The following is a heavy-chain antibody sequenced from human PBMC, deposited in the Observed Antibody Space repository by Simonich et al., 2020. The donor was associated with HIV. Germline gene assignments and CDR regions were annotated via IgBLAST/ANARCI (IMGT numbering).Heavy chain of an antibody. D-gene: IGHD2-2*01. V-gene: IGHV4-34*01. CDR3: ARGFYQRLYYFDY. CDR1: GGSFSGYY. J-gene: IGHJ4*02. Sequence: QVQLQQWGAGLLKPSETLSLTCAVYGGSFSGYYWSWIRQPPGKGLERIGEINHSGSTNYNPSLKGRITISVHTSKNQFSLKLSSVTAADTAVYYCARGFYQRLYYFDYWGQGTLVTVSS. CDR2: INHSGST.